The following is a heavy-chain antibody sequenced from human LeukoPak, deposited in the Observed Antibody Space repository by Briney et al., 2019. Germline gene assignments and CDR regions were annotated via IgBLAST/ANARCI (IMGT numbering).Heavy chain of an antibody. CDR3: ASLILGYCSSTSCPNDY. D-gene: IGHD2-2*01. Sequence: PGGSLRLPCAASGFTFSSYWMHWVRQAPGKGLVWVSRIHSDGSSTSYADSVKGRFTISRDNAKNTLYLQMNSLRAEDTAVYYCASLILGYCSSTSCPNDYWGQGTLVTVSS. CDR1: GFTFSSYW. CDR2: IHSDGSST. V-gene: IGHV3-74*01. J-gene: IGHJ4*02.